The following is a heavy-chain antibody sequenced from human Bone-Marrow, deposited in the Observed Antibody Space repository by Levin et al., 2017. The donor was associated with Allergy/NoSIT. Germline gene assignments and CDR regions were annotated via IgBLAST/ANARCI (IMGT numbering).Heavy chain of an antibody. D-gene: IGHD2-15*01. CDR2: ISWNSVNL. CDR3: VKVKRAATPDYFAY. CDR1: GFTFDDYA. J-gene: IGHJ4*02. V-gene: IGHV3-9*01. Sequence: PGGSLRLSCAASGFTFDDYAMHWVRQGPGKGLEWVSGISWNSVNLAYADSVKGRFTISRDNAKTSLYLQMNSLRPEDTALYYCVKVKRAATPDYFAYWAQGTLVTVSS.